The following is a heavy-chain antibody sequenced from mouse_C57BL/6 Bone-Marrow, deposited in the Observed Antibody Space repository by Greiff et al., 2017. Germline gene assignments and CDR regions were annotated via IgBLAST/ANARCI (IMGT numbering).Heavy chain of an antibody. CDR1: GYTFTSYG. CDR3: ARCDYDGPWYFDV. CDR2: IYPRSGNT. V-gene: IGHV1-81*01. J-gene: IGHJ1*03. D-gene: IGHD2-4*01. Sequence: QVQLKQSGAELARPGASVRLSCKASGYTFTSYGISWVKQRTGQGLEWIGEIYPRSGNTYYNEKFKGKATLTADKSSSTAYMELRSLTSEDSAVYFCARCDYDGPWYFDVWGTGTTVTVSS.